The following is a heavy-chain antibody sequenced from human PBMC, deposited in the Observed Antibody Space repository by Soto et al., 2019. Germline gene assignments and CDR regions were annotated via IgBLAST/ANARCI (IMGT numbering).Heavy chain of an antibody. CDR1: GDSVSSNSAA. Sequence: PSQTLSLTCAISGDSVSSNSAAWNWIRQSPSRGLEWLGRTYYRSRWYNDYAVPVRSRITVNADTSKNQFSLQLTSVTPEDTAVYYCAGTTSYQWYYMDVWGKGTTVTGSS. CDR3: AGTTSYQWYYMDV. V-gene: IGHV6-1*01. D-gene: IGHD1-7*01. J-gene: IGHJ6*03. CDR2: TYYRSRWYN.